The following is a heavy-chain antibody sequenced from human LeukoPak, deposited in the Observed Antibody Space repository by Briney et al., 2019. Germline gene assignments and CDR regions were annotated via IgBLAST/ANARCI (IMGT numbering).Heavy chain of an antibody. D-gene: IGHD6-13*01. J-gene: IGHJ5*02. CDR2: IGNSGGST. CDR3: VHSPRIAASHP. CDR1: GFTFSSYS. Sequence: GGSLRLSCSASGFTFSSYSMHWVRQAPGKGLEYVSGIGNSGGSTSYADSVKGRFTISRGNSKNTLYLQMSSLTAEDTALYYCVHSPRIAASHPWGQGTLVTVSS. V-gene: IGHV3-64D*08.